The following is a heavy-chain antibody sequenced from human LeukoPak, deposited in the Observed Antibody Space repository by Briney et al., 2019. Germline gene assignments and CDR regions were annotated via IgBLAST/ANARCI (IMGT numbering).Heavy chain of an antibody. CDR3: ARQGGYSSSPDF. Sequence: SETLSLTCTVSGGPISNYYWNWIRQPPGKGLEWIGYICYSGSTNYNPSLKSRVTISVDTSKNQFSLKLNSVTAADTAVYYCARQGGYSSSPDFWGQGTLVTVSP. J-gene: IGHJ4*02. CDR1: GGPISNYY. CDR2: ICYSGST. V-gene: IGHV4-59*08. D-gene: IGHD6-13*01.